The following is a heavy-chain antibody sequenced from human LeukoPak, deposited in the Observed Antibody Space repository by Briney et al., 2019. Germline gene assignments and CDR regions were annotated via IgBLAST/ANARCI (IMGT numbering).Heavy chain of an antibody. V-gene: IGHV3-7*01. D-gene: IGHD2-15*01. J-gene: IGHJ4*02. CDR2: IKQDGCEK. CDR3: ARTRSYCSGGSCYYFDY. CDR1: GFTFSSYW. Sequence: GGSLRLSCAASGFTFSSYWMSWVRQAPGKGLEWVANIKQDGCEKYYVDSVKGRFTISRDNAKNSLYLQMNSLRAEDTAVYYCARTRSYCSGGSCYYFDYWGQGTLVTVSS.